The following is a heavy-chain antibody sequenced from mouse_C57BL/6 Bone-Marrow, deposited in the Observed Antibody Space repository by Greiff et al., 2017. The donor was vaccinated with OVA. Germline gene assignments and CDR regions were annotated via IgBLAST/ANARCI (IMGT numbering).Heavy chain of an antibody. J-gene: IGHJ1*03. Sequence: QVQLQESGPELVKPGASVKISCKASGYTFTDYYINWVKQRPGQGLEWIGWIFPGSGSTYYNEKFKGKATLTVDKSSSTAYMLLSSLTSEDSAVYFCARRAYYYGSSYEYFDVWGTGTTVTVSS. CDR1: GYTFTDYY. V-gene: IGHV1-75*01. CDR3: ARRAYYYGSSYEYFDV. CDR2: IFPGSGST. D-gene: IGHD1-1*01.